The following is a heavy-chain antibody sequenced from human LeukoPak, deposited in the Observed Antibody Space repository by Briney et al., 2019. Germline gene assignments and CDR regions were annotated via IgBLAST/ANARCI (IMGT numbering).Heavy chain of an antibody. Sequence: ASVKVSCKASGYTFTSYDINWVRQATGQGLEWMGWISAYNGNTNYAQKLQGRVTMTTDTSTSTAYMELRSLRSDDTAVYYCARVRAGITGTTRWFDPWGQGTLVTVSS. V-gene: IGHV1-18*01. CDR2: ISAYNGNT. CDR3: ARVRAGITGTTRWFDP. J-gene: IGHJ5*02. CDR1: GYTFTSYD. D-gene: IGHD1-7*01.